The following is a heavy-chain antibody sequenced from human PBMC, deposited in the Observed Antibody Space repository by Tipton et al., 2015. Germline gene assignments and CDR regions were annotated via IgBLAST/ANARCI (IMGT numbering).Heavy chain of an antibody. D-gene: IGHD2-21*02. CDR1: GITFSTYG. J-gene: IGHJ4*02. Sequence: SLRLSCAASGITFSTYGMHWVRQAPGKGLEWVSSISSSSSYIFYADSVKGRFTISRDNAKNSVDLQMNGLRGEDTAVYYCARDQSPYCGGDCYERGLDYWGQGTLVTVSS. CDR3: ARDQSPYCGGDCYERGLDY. CDR2: ISSSSSYI. V-gene: IGHV3-21*06.